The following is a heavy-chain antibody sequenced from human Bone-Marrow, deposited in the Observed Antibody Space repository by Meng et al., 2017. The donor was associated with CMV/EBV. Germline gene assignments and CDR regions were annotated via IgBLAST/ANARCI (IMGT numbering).Heavy chain of an antibody. Sequence: GESLKISCAASGFTFSSYSMNWVRQAPGKGLEWVSSISSSSSYIYYADSVKGRFTISRDNAKNSLYLQMNSLRAEDTAVYYCARDQKGCSSTSCANNYYYYGMDVWGQGTTVTVSS. CDR1: GFTFSSYS. V-gene: IGHV3-21*01. J-gene: IGHJ6*02. D-gene: IGHD2-2*01. CDR2: ISSSSSYI. CDR3: ARDQKGCSSTSCANNYYYYGMDV.